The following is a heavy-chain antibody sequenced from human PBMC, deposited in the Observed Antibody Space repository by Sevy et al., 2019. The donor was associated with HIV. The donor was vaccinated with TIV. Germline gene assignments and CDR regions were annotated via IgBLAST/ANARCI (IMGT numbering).Heavy chain of an antibody. CDR1: GFSFSSHG. CDR2: ISFDGSEE. J-gene: IGHJ4*02. Sequence: GGSLRLSCAASGFSFSSHGMHWVRQAPGKGLEWVAVISFDGSEEYKADSVKGRFTISGDNSKNTLYLQMNSLRAEDTAVYYCARDSGYSSGWYLGAYWGQRTLVTVSS. D-gene: IGHD6-19*01. V-gene: IGHV3-30*03. CDR3: ARDSGYSSGWYLGAY.